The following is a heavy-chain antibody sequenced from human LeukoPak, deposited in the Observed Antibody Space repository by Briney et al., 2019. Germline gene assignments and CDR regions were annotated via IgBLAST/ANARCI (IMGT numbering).Heavy chain of an antibody. CDR3: AFTDSDAFDI. J-gene: IGHJ3*02. Sequence: SETLSLTCAVYGGSFSGYYWSWIRQPPGKGLEWIGEVNHSGSTNYNPSLKSRVTISVDTSKNQFSLKLSSVTAADTAVYYCAFTDSDAFDIWGQGTMVTVSS. D-gene: IGHD3-16*01. CDR1: GGSFSGYY. CDR2: VNHSGST. V-gene: IGHV4-34*01.